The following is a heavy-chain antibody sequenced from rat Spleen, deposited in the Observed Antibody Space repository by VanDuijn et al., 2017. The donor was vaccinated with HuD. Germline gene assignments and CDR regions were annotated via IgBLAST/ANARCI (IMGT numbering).Heavy chain of an antibody. V-gene: IGHV4-2*01. CDR2: INKDSNII. J-gene: IGHJ2*01. CDR1: GFNFNDYW. CDR3: AKEGGIIRGTLD. Sequence: EVRLVESGGGLVQPGRSLKLSCAASGFNFNDYWMGWVRQAPGKGLEWIGEINKDSNIINYTPSLKDKFTISRDNAQNTLYLQMSKLGSEDTAIYYCAKEGGIIRGTLDWGQGVMVTVSS. D-gene: IGHD4-3*01.